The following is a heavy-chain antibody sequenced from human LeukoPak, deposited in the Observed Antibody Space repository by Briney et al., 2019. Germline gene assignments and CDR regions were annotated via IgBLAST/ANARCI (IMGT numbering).Heavy chain of an antibody. Sequence: PGGSLRLSCATSGFTVGTNYVSWVRQAPGKGLEWVSLIYNDGRADYADSVKGRFAISRDSSKDTVYLQMNSLRADDTAVYYCNFGQDYWGQGILVTVSS. CDR1: GFTVGTNY. CDR2: IYNDGRA. V-gene: IGHV3-53*01. D-gene: IGHD3-10*01. CDR3: NFGQDY. J-gene: IGHJ4*02.